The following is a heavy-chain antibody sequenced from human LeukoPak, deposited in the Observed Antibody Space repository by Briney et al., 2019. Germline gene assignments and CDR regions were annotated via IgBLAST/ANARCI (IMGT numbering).Heavy chain of an antibody. J-gene: IGHJ6*03. V-gene: IGHV3-7*01. CDR3: ASPPYGSGMDV. D-gene: IGHD3-10*01. Sequence: GGSLRLSCDASQFIFSNYWMSWVRQAPGKGLEWVANINQDGSEKYYVDSVKGRFTISRDNAKNSLYLQMNSLRAEDTAVYYCASPPYGSGMDVWGKGTTVTISS. CDR1: QFIFSNYW. CDR2: INQDGSEK.